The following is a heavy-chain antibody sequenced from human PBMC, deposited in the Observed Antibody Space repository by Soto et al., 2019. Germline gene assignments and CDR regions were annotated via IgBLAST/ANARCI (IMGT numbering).Heavy chain of an antibody. V-gene: IGHV2-26*01. CDR2: ISSNDEK. D-gene: IGHD3-10*01. CDR3: GRIYGFGELFVFDY. Sequence: QVTLKESGPVLVKPTETLTLTCTVSGFSFNNPRVGVSWIRQPPGKALEGLAHISSNDEKSYSTSLKSGLTISKDTSKSQVVLTMTNMDPVDTATYYCGRIYGFGELFVFDYWGQGTLVTVSS. J-gene: IGHJ4*02. CDR1: GFSFNNPRVG.